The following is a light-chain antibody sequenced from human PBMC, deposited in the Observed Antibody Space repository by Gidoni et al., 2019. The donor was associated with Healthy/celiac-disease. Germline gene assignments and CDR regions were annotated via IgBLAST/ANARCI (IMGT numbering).Light chain of an antibody. J-gene: IGKJ2*01. CDR3: QQSYSTPYT. Sequence: DRVTITCRASQSISSYLNWYQQKPGKAPKLLIYAASSLQSRVPSRFSGSGSGTDFTLTISSLQPEDFATYYCQQSYSTPYTFGQGTKLEIK. CDR2: AAS. V-gene: IGKV1-39*01. CDR1: QSISSY.